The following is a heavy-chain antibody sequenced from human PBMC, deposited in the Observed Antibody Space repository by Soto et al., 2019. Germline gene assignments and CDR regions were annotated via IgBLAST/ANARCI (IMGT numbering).Heavy chain of an antibody. CDR3: AKVRALWVVIAEGFDY. Sequence: GGSLRLSCAASGFTFSSYAMSWVRQAPGKGLEWVSAISGSGGSTYYADSVKGRFTISRDNSKNTLYLQMNSLRAEDTAVYYCAKVRALWVVIAEGFDYWGQGTLVTVSS. CDR1: GFTFSSYA. J-gene: IGHJ4*02. D-gene: IGHD2-21*01. CDR2: ISGSGGST. V-gene: IGHV3-23*01.